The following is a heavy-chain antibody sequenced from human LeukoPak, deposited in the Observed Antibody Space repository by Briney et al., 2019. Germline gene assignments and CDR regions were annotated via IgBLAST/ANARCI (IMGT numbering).Heavy chain of an antibody. CDR2: FDSEGGET. V-gene: IGHV1-24*01. CDR1: GYTLTDVS. CDR3: GIGRKFDWLLCHH. Sequence: ASVKVSCKISGYTLTDVSMHWVRQAPGKGLEWMGGFDSEGGETIYAQKFQGRVTMTEDPSADTAYMELRSLSSEDTAVYYCGIGRKFDWLLCHHWGQGTLVTVSS. J-gene: IGHJ5*02. D-gene: IGHD3-9*01.